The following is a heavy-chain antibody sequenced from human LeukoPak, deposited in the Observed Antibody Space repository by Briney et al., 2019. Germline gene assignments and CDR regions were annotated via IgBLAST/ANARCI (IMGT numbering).Heavy chain of an antibody. J-gene: IGHJ4*02. CDR3: ARGIVDMATSFGY. D-gene: IGHD1-26*01. CDR2: IYTSGST. V-gene: IGHV4-61*02. Sequence: KSSETLSLTCTVSGGSISSGSYYWSWIRQPAGKGLEWIGRIYTSGSTNYNPSLKSRVTISVDTSKNQFSLKLTSVTAADTAVYYCARGIVDMATSFGYWGQGTLVTVSS. CDR1: GGSISSGSYY.